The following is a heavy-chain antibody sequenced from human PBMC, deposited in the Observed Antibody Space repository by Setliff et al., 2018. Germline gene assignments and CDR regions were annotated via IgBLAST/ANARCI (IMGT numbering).Heavy chain of an antibody. CDR2: INHSGST. J-gene: IGHJ4*02. Sequence: PSETLSLTCAVYGGSFSTYYWIWIRQPPGKGLEWSGEINHSGSTNYNPSLKSRVTISVDTSKNQFSLKLSSVTAADTAVYYCARAPVGDRNGLFDSWGQGTLVTVSS. V-gene: IGHV4-34*01. D-gene: IGHD6-19*01. CDR3: ARAPVGDRNGLFDS. CDR1: GGSFSTYY.